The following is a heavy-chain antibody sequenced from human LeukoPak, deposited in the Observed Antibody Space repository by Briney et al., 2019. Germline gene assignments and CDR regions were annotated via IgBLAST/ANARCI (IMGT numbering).Heavy chain of an antibody. CDR2: IYSGGST. CDR3: ATFPHVRGPDY. Sequence: GGSLRLSCAASGFTVSSNYMSWVRQAPGKGLEWVSVIYSGGSTYYADSVKGRFTISRDNSKNTLYLQMNSLRAEDTAVYYRATFPHVRGPDYWGQGTLVTVSS. CDR1: GFTVSSNY. J-gene: IGHJ4*02. D-gene: IGHD3-10*01. V-gene: IGHV3-66*01.